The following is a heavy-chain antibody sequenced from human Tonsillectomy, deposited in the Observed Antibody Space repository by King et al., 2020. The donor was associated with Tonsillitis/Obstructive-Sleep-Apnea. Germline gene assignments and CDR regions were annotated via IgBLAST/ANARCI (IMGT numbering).Heavy chain of an antibody. J-gene: IGHJ3*02. CDR2: IKQDGSEK. Sequence: QLVQSGGGLVQPGGSLRLSCAASGFTFSSYWMSWVRQAPGKGLEWVANIKQDGSEKYYVDSVKGRFTISRDNAKNSLFLQMSSLGADDTAVHYCARDPHAFDMWGHGTMVTVSS. CDR3: ARDPHAFDM. V-gene: IGHV3-7*04. CDR1: GFTFSSYW.